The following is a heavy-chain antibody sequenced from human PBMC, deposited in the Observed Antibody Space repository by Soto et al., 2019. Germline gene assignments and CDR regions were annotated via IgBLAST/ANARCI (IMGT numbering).Heavy chain of an antibody. Sequence: EVQLVESGGGLVQPGGSLRLSCAASGFTFSSYSMNWVRQAPGKGLEWVSYISSSSSTIYYADSVKGRFTISRDNAKNSLYLQMNSLGAEDTAVYYCARIVVVVAATPEGDAFDIWGQGTMVTVSS. V-gene: IGHV3-48*01. CDR3: ARIVVVVAATPEGDAFDI. CDR2: ISSSSSTI. D-gene: IGHD2-15*01. CDR1: GFTFSSYS. J-gene: IGHJ3*02.